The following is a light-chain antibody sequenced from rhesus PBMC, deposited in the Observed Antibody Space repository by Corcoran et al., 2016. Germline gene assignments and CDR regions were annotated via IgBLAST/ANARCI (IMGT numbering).Light chain of an antibody. J-gene: IGKJ1*01. Sequence: DIQLTQSPSSLSAAVGDRVTITCRASQGISRDLAWYQQKSGKAPNLLVYDASTLQTGVPSRFSGRGSATEFSLTISSLQPEEFAPYYCQQRNSFPWTFGQGTKVEIK. CDR3: QQRNSFPWT. CDR1: QGISRD. CDR2: DAS. V-gene: IGKV1-38*01.